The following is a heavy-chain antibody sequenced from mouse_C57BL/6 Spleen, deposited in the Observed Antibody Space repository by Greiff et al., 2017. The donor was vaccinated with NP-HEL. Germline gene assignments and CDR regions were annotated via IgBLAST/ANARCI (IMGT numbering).Heavy chain of an antibody. D-gene: IGHD1-1*01. CDR3: ARSEYYGSSPTWFAY. CDR2: INPYNGGT. CDR1: GYTFTDYY. J-gene: IGHJ3*01. Sequence: VQLKESGPVLVKPGASVKMSCKASGYTFTDYYMNWVKQSHGKSLEWIGVINPYNGGTSYNQKFKGKATLTVDKSSSTAYMELNSLTSEDSAVYYCARSEYYGSSPTWFAYWGQGTLVTVSA. V-gene: IGHV1-19*01.